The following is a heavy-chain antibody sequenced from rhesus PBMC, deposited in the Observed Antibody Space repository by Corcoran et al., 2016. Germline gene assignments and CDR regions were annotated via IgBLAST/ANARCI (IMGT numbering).Heavy chain of an antibody. Sequence: QPQLQESGPGLVKPSETLSVTCAVSGAPLIGAYRSWLRQAPGKGLEWIGYIHGSGAYTAYNPSLKSRVTLSVATSKNQVSLDLRSVTAADTAVYFCASDYGLIWGPGVLVTVSS. CDR2: IHGSGAYT. D-gene: IGHD3-9*01. CDR3: ASDYGLI. J-gene: IGHJ5-1*01. V-gene: IGHV4-169*02. CDR1: GAPLIGAY.